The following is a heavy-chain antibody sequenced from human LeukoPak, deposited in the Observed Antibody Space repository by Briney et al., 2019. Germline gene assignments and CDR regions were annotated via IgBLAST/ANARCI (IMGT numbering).Heavy chain of an antibody. CDR2: INPNSGGT. D-gene: IGHD2-2*01. Sequence: ASVKVSCKASGYTFTGYYMHWVRQAPGQGLEWMGWINPNSGGTNYAQKFQGRVTMTRDTSISTAYMELSRLRSDDTAVYYCARVVVPAAPPPGMDVWGQGTTVTVSS. V-gene: IGHV1-2*02. J-gene: IGHJ6*02. CDR1: GYTFTGYY. CDR3: ARVVVPAAPPPGMDV.